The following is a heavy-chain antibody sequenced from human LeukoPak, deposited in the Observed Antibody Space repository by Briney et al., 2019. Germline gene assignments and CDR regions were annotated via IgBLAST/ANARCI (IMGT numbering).Heavy chain of an antibody. Sequence: ASVKVSCKASGYTFTAYYIHWVRQAPGQGLEWIGWINPNSGNTGYAQKFQGRVTMTRNTSISTAYMELSSLRSEDTAVYYCARGPMRMVRGYYYYYGMDVWGQGTTVTVSS. CDR1: GYTFTAYY. J-gene: IGHJ6*02. D-gene: IGHD3-10*01. V-gene: IGHV1-8*02. CDR2: INPNSGNT. CDR3: ARGPMRMVRGYYYYYGMDV.